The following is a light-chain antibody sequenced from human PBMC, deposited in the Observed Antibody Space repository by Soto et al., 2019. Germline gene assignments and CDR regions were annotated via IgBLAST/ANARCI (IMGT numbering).Light chain of an antibody. Sequence: DIQMTQSPSSLSASVGARVTITCRASQGISNYLAWYQQKPGKVPKLLIYAASTLQSGVPSRFSGSGSGTDFTLTISSLQPEDVATYYCQEYSSAPPVTLGQGTRLEI. J-gene: IGKJ5*01. CDR1: QGISNY. CDR2: AAS. CDR3: QEYSSAPPVT. V-gene: IGKV1-27*01.